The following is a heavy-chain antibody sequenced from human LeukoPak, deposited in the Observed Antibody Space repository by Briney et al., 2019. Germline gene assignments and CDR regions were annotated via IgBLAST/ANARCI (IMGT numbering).Heavy chain of an antibody. CDR3: ARDRYYVPDY. J-gene: IGHJ4*02. V-gene: IGHV3-53*01. D-gene: IGHD3-10*02. CDR1: GFTVSSNY. Sequence: GGSLRLSCAASGFTVSSNYMSWVRQAPGKGLEWVSVMYSGGSTYYADSVKGRFTISRDNAKNTLYLQMNSLRAEDTAVYYCARDRYYVPDYWGQGTLVTVSS. CDR2: MYSGGST.